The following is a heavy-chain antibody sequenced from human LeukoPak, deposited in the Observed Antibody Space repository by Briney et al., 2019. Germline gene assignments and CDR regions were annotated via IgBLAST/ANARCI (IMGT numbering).Heavy chain of an antibody. CDR3: TRDSQDSYVYYMVV. V-gene: IGHV3-7*01. D-gene: IGHD3-10*02. Sequence: GGSLRLSCAVSGFTFSRYWMSWVRQAPGKGPEWVANINQDGSMKYYVDSVKGRFTISRDSATNSLYLQMNSLRAEDTAVYYCTRDSQDSYVYYMVVWGKGTTVTVSS. CDR1: GFTFSRYW. J-gene: IGHJ6*03. CDR2: INQDGSMK.